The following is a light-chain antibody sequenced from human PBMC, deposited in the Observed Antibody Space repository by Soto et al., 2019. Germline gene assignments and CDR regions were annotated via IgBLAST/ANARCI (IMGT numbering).Light chain of an antibody. Sequence: QSLLTQPPSVSAAPGQMVTISCSGSSSNIGINYVSWYQQLPGTGPKLLIYDNNKRPSGIPDRFSGSKSGTSATLGITGLQTGDEADYYCGTWDSSLSEAVFGGGTQLTVL. CDR3: GTWDSSLSEAV. CDR1: SSNIGINY. J-gene: IGLJ7*01. V-gene: IGLV1-51*01. CDR2: DNN.